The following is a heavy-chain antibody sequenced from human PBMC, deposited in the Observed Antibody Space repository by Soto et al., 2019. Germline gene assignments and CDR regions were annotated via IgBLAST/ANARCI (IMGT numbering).Heavy chain of an antibody. Sequence: SGGSLRLSCTASGFTFGDYAMSWFRLAPGKGLEWVGFIRNKAYGGTTEYAASVKGRFTISRDDSKSIAYLQMNSLKIEDTALYYCARDPYVGYYEYWGQGTLVTASS. CDR2: IRNKAYGGTT. V-gene: IGHV3-49*03. J-gene: IGHJ4*02. D-gene: IGHD3-10*02. CDR1: GFTFGDYA. CDR3: ARDPYVGYYEY.